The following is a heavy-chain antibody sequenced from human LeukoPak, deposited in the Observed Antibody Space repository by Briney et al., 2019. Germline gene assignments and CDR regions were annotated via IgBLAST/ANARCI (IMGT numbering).Heavy chain of an antibody. Sequence: ASVKVSCKASGYTFTSYDINRVRQATGQGLEWMGWMNPNSGNTGYTQKFQGRVTMTRNTSISTAYMELTSLRSEDTAVYYCAREYQLLGTVYNYFDPWGQGTLVTVSS. CDR1: GYTFTSYD. CDR2: MNPNSGNT. V-gene: IGHV1-8*01. CDR3: AREYQLLGTVYNYFDP. D-gene: IGHD2-2*01. J-gene: IGHJ5*02.